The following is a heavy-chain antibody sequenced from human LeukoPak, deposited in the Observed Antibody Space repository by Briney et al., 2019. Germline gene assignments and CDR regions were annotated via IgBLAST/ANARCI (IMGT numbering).Heavy chain of an antibody. Sequence: ASVKVSCKASGYTFTTYGITWVRPAPGQGLEWMGWISGYNDNTDYAQNLQGRVTMTTDTSTSTAYMELRSLSSDDTAMYYCARGRAATAEFDYWGQGTLVTVSS. CDR2: ISGYNDNT. V-gene: IGHV1-18*01. D-gene: IGHD1-26*01. CDR1: GYTFTTYG. J-gene: IGHJ4*02. CDR3: ARGRAATAEFDY.